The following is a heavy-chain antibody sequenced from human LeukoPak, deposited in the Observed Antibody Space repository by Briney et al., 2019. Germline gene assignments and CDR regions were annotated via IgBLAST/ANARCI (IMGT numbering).Heavy chain of an antibody. Sequence: ASVKVSCKASGYTFTSYYMHWVRQAPGQGLEWMGIINPSGGSTSYAQKFQGRVTMTRDMSTSTVYMELSSLRAEDTAVYYCAGDPGYCSGGSCQYYYYYYMDVWGKGTTVTVSS. D-gene: IGHD2-15*01. CDR3: AGDPGYCSGGSCQYYYYYYMDV. CDR2: INPSGGST. CDR1: GYTFTSYY. V-gene: IGHV1-46*01. J-gene: IGHJ6*03.